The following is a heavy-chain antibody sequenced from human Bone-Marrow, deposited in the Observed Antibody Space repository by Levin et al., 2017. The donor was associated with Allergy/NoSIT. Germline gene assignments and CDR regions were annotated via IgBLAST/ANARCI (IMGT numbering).Heavy chain of an antibody. D-gene: IGHD2-15*01. CDR1: GFTFSSYA. J-gene: IGHJ4*02. V-gene: IGHV3-23*01. CDR2: ISGSGGST. Sequence: GESLKISCAASGFTFSSYAMSWVRQAPGKGLEWVSAISGSGGSTYYADSVKGRFTISRDNSKNTLYLQMNSLRAEDTAVYYCAKSVVVVAATGQGAYWGQGTLVTVSS. CDR3: AKSVVVVAATGQGAY.